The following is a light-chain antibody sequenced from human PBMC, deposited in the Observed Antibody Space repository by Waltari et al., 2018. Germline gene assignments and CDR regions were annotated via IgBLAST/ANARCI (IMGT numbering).Light chain of an antibody. CDR1: QSIATY. CDR2: AAS. Sequence: DIQMTQSPSSLSASAGDRVTITCRASQSIATYLNWYQQKPGKAPILLIYAASSLQFGVPSRFSGSGSGTDFTHAISSLQPEDFATYFCQQSYSAPHTFGGGTQVDIK. CDR3: QQSYSAPHT. V-gene: IGKV1-39*01. J-gene: IGKJ4*01.